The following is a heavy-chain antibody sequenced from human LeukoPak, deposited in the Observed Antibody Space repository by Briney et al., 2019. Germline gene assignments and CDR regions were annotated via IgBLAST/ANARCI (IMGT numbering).Heavy chain of an antibody. CDR3: AKDRGDYEAFDI. V-gene: IGHV3-48*04. CDR1: GSTLRSYS. J-gene: IGHJ3*02. CDR2: ISSSSTI. Sequence: GGSLRLSCAASGSTLRSYSMNWVRQAPGKGLEWVSYISSSSTIYYADSVKGRFTISGDNAKNSLYLQMNSLRAEDTAVYYCAKDRGDYEAFDIWGQGTMVTVSS. D-gene: IGHD4-17*01.